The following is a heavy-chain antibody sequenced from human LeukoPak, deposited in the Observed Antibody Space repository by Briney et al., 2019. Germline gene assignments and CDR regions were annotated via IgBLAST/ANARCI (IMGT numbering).Heavy chain of an antibody. CDR1: GFTFSSYA. Sequence: PGRSLRLSCAASGFTFSSYAMHWVRQAPGKGLKWVAVISYDGSNKYYADSVKGRFTISRDNSKNTLYLQMNSLRAEDTAVYYCAREGDYVWGSYRPFDYWGQGTLVTVSS. J-gene: IGHJ4*02. CDR2: ISYDGSNK. CDR3: AREGDYVWGSYRPFDY. V-gene: IGHV3-30-3*01. D-gene: IGHD3-16*02.